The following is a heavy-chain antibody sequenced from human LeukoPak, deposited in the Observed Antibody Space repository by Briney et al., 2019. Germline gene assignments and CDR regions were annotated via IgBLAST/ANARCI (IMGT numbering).Heavy chain of an antibody. CDR2: INSDGSTT. D-gene: IGHD6-19*01. V-gene: IGHV3-74*01. J-gene: IGHJ4*02. CDR3: ASGSSGWYGEI. Sequence: GGSLRPSCAASGFTFNNYWMHWVRQAPGKGLVWVSRINSDGSTTNYADSVKGRFTISRDNAKNTLYLQMNSLRAEDTAVYYCASGSSGWYGEIWGQGTLVTVSS. CDR1: GFTFNNYW.